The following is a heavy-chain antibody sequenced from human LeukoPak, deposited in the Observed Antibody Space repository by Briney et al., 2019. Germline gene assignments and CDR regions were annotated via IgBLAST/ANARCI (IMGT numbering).Heavy chain of an antibody. CDR2: IGTAGDP. Sequence: GGSLRLPCAASGFTFSSYDMHWVRQATGKGLEWVSAIGTAGDPYYPGSVKGRFTISRENAKNSLYLQMNSLRAGDTAVYYCARAVPRYCSSTSCKGGDYFDYWGQGTLVTVSS. J-gene: IGHJ4*02. CDR1: GFTFSSYD. V-gene: IGHV3-13*05. CDR3: ARAVPRYCSSTSCKGGDYFDY. D-gene: IGHD2-2*01.